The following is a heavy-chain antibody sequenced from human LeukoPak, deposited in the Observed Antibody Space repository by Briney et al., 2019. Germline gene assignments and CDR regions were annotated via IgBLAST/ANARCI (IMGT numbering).Heavy chain of an antibody. CDR2: IYYSGST. D-gene: IGHD1-26*01. CDR3: ARDRLGNTIDY. Sequence: PSETLSLTCTVSGGSISSSNYYWGWIRQPPGKGLEWIGYIYYSGSTNYNPSLKSRVTMSVDTSKNQFSLKLSFVTAADAAVYYCARDRLGNTIDYWGQGTLVTVSS. CDR1: GGSISSSNYY. V-gene: IGHV4-39*07. J-gene: IGHJ4*02.